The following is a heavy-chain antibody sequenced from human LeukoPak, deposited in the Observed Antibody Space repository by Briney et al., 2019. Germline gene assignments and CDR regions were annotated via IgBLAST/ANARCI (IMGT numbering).Heavy chain of an antibody. CDR2: ITSSGDTT. J-gene: IGHJ6*04. D-gene: IGHD3-10*01. Sequence: GGSLRLSCAASGFTFNNYAMNWVRQAPGPGLELVSSITSSGDTTHYADSVRGRFTISRDNSRNTLSLQMTSLRAEDTAVYYCAKGVLSGMRYYYGMDVWGKGTTVTVSS. CDR1: GFTFNNYA. CDR3: AKGVLSGMRYYYGMDV. V-gene: IGHV3-23*01.